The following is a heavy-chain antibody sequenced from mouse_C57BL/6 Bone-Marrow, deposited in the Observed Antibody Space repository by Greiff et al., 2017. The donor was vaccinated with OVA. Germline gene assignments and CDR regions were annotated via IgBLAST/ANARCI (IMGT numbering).Heavy chain of an antibody. J-gene: IGHJ2*01. Sequence: VQLQQSGAELVRPGASVKLSCTASGFNIKDDYMHWVKQRPEQGLEWIGWIDPENGDTEYASKLQGKATITADTSSNTAYLQLSSLTSEDTAVYYCTKEGWLLRFDYWGQGTTLTVSS. CDR2: IDPENGDT. D-gene: IGHD2-3*01. CDR3: TKEGWLLRFDY. V-gene: IGHV14-4*01. CDR1: GFNIKDDY.